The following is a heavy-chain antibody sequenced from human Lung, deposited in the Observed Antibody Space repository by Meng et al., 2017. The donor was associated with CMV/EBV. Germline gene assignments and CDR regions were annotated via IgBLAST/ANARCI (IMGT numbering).Heavy chain of an antibody. CDR2: IYYTGST. CDR3: AREAGRDGYATPKFDY. CDR1: CCSIGSGGYY. V-gene: IGHV4-31*02. D-gene: IGHD5-24*01. Sequence: REGFGPGPVNASPALSPTRPGSCCSIGSGGYYWSWIRQHPGKGLEWIGYIYYTGSTFYNPSLKSRVTISVDTSKNQFSLKLIPATAADTAVYYCAREAGRDGYATPKFDYWGQGTLVTVSS. J-gene: IGHJ4*02.